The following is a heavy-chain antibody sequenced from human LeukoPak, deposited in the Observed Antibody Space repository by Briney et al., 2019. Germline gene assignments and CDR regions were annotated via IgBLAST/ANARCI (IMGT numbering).Heavy chain of an antibody. D-gene: IGHD4-17*01. V-gene: IGHV4-34*01. CDR3: ARNRPPYGDHGGY. CDR1: GGSFSGYY. J-gene: IGHJ4*02. Sequence: PSETLCLTCAVYGGSFSGYYWSWIRQPPGKGLEWIGEINHSGSTNYNPSLKSRVTISVDTSKNQFSLKLSSVTAADTAVYYCARNRPPYGDHGGYWGQGTLVTVSS. CDR2: INHSGST.